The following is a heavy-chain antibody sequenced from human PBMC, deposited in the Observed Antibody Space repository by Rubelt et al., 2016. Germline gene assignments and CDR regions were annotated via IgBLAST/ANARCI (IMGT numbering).Heavy chain of an antibody. CDR3: ARHSTLYGHVDY. D-gene: IGHD3-16*01. Sequence: QLQLQESGPGLIKPSETLSLTCTVSGGSISSSGYYWGWIRQPPGKGPEWIGSIYHSGNTYYNPSLKSRGTISVDTTKNQFSLKLSSVTAADTAVYYCARHSTLYGHVDYWGQGTLVTVSA. J-gene: IGHJ4*02. CDR1: GGSISSSGYY. CDR2: IYHSGNT. V-gene: IGHV4-39*01.